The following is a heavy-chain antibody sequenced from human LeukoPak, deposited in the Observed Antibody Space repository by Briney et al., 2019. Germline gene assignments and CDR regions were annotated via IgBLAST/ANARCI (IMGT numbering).Heavy chain of an antibody. CDR2: IIPIFGTA. Sequence: SVKVSCKASGGTFSSYAISWVRQAPGQGLEWMGGIIPIFGTANYAQKLQGRVTMTTDTSTSTAYMELRSLRSDDTAVYYCARDPTVTTDDWGQGTLVTVSS. V-gene: IGHV1-69*05. CDR3: ARDPTVTTDD. D-gene: IGHD4-17*01. CDR1: GGTFSSYA. J-gene: IGHJ4*02.